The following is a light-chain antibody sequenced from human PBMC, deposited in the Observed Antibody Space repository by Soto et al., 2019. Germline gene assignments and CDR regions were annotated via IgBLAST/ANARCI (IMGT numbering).Light chain of an antibody. J-gene: IGLJ1*01. Sequence: LTQPASVSGSPGQSITISCTGTSSDVGSYNLVSWYQQHPGKAPKVMIYEVSKRPSGVPNRFSGSKSGYTASLTISGLQAEDEADYYCCSYAGSSTYVFGTGTKVTV. V-gene: IGLV2-23*02. CDR2: EVS. CDR1: SSDVGSYNL. CDR3: CSYAGSSTYV.